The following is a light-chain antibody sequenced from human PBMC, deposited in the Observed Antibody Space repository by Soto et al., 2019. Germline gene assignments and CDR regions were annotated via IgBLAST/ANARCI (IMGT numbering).Light chain of an antibody. CDR1: SSDVGGYNY. V-gene: IGLV2-14*01. Sequence: QSALTQPASVSGSPGQSITISCTGTSSDVGGYNYVSWYQQHPGKAPKLMIYEVSNRPSGVSNRFSGSKSGNTASPTISGIRAEDEADYYCSSYPSSSTLVFGTGTKLTVL. J-gene: IGLJ1*01. CDR3: SSYPSSSTLV. CDR2: EVS.